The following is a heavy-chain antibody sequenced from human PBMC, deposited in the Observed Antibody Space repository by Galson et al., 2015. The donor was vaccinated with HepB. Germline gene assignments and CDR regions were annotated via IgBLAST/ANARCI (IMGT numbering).Heavy chain of an antibody. D-gene: IGHD6-6*01. CDR2: ISSSGSTI. CDR1: GFSSSSYE. CDR3: ARVRRVAARRWFDS. V-gene: IGHV3-48*03. Sequence: SMRFPCPASGFSSSSYELNCVRKAPGKGLEWVSYISSSGSTIYYADSVKGQFTISRDNAKNSLYLQMNSLRAEDTAVYYCARVRRVAARRWFDSWGQGTLVTVSS. J-gene: IGHJ5*01.